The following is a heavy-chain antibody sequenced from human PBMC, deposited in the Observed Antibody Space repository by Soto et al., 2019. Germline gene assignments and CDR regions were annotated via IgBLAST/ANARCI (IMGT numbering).Heavy chain of an antibody. V-gene: IGHV4-31*03. CDR2: IYYSGGT. D-gene: IGHD3-10*01. CDR3: ARDDYYGSGSKFDP. Sequence: QVQLQESGPGLVKPSQTLSLTCTVSGGSISSGGYYWSWIRQHPGKGLEWIGYIYYSGGTYYNPSLKSRVTISVDTSKNQFSLNLSSVTAADTVVYYCARDDYYGSGSKFDPWGQGTLVTVSS. CDR1: GGSISSGGYY. J-gene: IGHJ5*02.